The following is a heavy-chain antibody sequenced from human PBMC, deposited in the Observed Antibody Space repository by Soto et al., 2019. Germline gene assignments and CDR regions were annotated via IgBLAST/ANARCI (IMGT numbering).Heavy chain of an antibody. CDR2: IRNDGSVK. V-gene: IGHV3-33*01. D-gene: IGHD3-3*01. CDR1: GFNFRSKD. J-gene: IGHJ4*02. CDR3: ASKTIDDFDY. Sequence: SLRLSCEASGFNFRSKDMHWVRQAPGKGLDWVATIRNDGSVKDYADSVKGRFTISRDNTKNKLYLEMNTLRVDDTALYYCASKTIDDFDYWGQGTLVTVSS.